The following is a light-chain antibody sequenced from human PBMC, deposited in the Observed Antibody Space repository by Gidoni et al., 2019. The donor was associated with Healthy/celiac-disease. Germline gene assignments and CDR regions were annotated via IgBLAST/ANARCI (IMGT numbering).Light chain of an antibody. J-gene: IGKJ1*01. CDR2: KAS. CDR1: QSISSW. Sequence: DIQMTQSPSTLSASVGDRVTITCRASQSISSWLAWYQQKPGKAPKRLIYKASSLESGVPSRFSGSGSGTEFTLTISSLQPDDFATYYCQQYNSYSSVTFGQGTKVEIK. CDR3: QQYNSYSSVT. V-gene: IGKV1-5*03.